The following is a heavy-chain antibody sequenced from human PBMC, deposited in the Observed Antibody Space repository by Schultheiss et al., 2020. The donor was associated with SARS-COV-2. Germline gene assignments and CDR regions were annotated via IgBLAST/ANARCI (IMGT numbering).Heavy chain of an antibody. D-gene: IGHD2-15*01. CDR2: INHSGST. CDR1: GGSFSGYY. Sequence: SETLSLTCAVYGGSFSGYYWSWIRQPPGKGLGRIGEINHSGSTNYNPSLKNRVTISVDTSKNQFSLKLSSVTAADTAVYYCARDAPIYCSGGSCYPGHYYGMDVWGQGTTVTVSS. J-gene: IGHJ6*02. V-gene: IGHV4-34*01. CDR3: ARDAPIYCSGGSCYPGHYYGMDV.